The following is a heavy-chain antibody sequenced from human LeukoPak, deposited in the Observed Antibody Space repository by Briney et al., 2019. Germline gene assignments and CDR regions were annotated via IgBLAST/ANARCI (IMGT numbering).Heavy chain of an antibody. CDR2: IKQDGSEK. J-gene: IGHJ4*02. CDR1: GFPFSGYW. V-gene: IGHV3-7*04. CDR3: ARDHLGLFDY. Sequence: PGGSLRLSCAASGFPFSGYWMSWVRQAPGKGLEWVANIKQDGSEKNYVDSVKGRFTISRDNAKNSLYLHMNSLRAEDTAVYYCARDHLGLFDYWGQGTLVTVSS.